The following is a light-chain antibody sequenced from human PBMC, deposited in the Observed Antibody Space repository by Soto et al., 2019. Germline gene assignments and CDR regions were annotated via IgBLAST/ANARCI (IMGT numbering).Light chain of an antibody. CDR2: DAS. V-gene: IGKV3-20*01. Sequence: PRKKGTLSLPARPGHRRNFLAWYQQKPGQAPRLLIYDASSSAAGIPDRFSGSGSGTALTLPTISLEHADFAVSHCQQHDGSSRTFGQGTKVDNK. CDR1: PGHRRNF. CDR3: QQHDGSSRT. J-gene: IGKJ1*01.